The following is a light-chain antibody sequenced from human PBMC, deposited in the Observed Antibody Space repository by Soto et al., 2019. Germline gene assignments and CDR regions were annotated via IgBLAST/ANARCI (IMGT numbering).Light chain of an antibody. CDR3: SSYTSTGTVVV. CDR2: EVT. J-gene: IGLJ1*01. V-gene: IGLV2-14*01. Sequence: QSALTQPASVSGSPGQSITISCTGTSSDVGGYNYVSWYQQHPGKAPKFIIYEVTNRPSGVSNRFSGSKSGNTASLTISGLQAEDEADYYCSSYTSTGTVVVFGTGTKLTVL. CDR1: SSDVGGYNY.